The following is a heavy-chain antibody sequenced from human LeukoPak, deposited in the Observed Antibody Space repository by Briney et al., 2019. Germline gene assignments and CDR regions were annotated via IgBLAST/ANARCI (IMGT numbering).Heavy chain of an antibody. J-gene: IGHJ4*02. CDR2: IYHSGST. CDR3: ARGLWFGEFPFDY. V-gene: IGHV4-38-2*02. Sequence: SETLSLTCTVSGYSINSGYYWGWIRQPPGKGLEWIGNIYHSGSTHYKPSLKSRVTISVDTSKNQFSLKLSSVTAADTAVYYCARGLWFGEFPFDYWGQGTLVTVSS. D-gene: IGHD3-10*01. CDR1: GYSINSGYY.